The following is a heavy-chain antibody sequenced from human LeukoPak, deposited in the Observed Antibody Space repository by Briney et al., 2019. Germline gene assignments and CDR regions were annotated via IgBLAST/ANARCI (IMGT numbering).Heavy chain of an antibody. V-gene: IGHV1-2*02. CDR3: VRGGDDIGLYFAC. J-gene: IGHJ4*02. D-gene: IGHD2-15*01. Sequence: ASVKVSFKASGYTFSDVYIHWVRQAPGQGLEWMAWINPQSGATNYAQKFKGRITTTRDMSITTAYMELTTLRSDDTAVYYCVRGGDDIGLYFACWGQGTLVTVSS. CDR1: GYTFSDVY. CDR2: INPQSGAT.